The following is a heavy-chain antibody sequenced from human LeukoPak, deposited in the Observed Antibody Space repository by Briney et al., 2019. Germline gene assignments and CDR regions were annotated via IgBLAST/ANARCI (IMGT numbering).Heavy chain of an antibody. Sequence: GSLRLSCEASGDTFSGFWMHWVRQVPGKGLVWVARINNNGSSRSYADVVKGRFTITRDNAKKTVYLQMNSLGVEDTAVYYCARETMALDYWGQGTLVTVSS. CDR3: ARETMALDY. V-gene: IGHV3-74*01. CDR1: GDTFSGFW. CDR2: INNNGSSR. J-gene: IGHJ4*02. D-gene: IGHD3-10*01.